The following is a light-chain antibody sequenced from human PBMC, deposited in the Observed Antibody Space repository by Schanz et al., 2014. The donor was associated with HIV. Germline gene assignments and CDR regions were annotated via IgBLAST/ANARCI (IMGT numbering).Light chain of an antibody. Sequence: QSALTQPPSASGSPGQSVTISCTGTSSDIGGSNYVSWYQQYPGKAPKFMIYEVSNRPSGVSNRFSGSKSGNTASLTISGLQAEDEAEYFCSSYTTSNTHVFGSGTKLTVL. CDR3: SSYTTSNTHV. CDR1: SSDIGGSNY. CDR2: EVS. V-gene: IGLV2-14*01. J-gene: IGLJ1*01.